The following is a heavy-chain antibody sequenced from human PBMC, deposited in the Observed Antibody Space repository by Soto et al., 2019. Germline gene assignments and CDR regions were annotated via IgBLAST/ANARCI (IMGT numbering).Heavy chain of an antibody. V-gene: IGHV1-69*13. Sequence: ASVKVSCKASGGTFSSYAISWVRQAPGQGLEWMGGIIPIFGTANYAQKFQGRVTITADESTSTAYMELSSLRSEDTAVYYCATWSSGYDFYYGMDVWGQGTTVTVSS. J-gene: IGHJ6*02. CDR2: IIPIFGTA. CDR1: GGTFSSYA. CDR3: ATWSSGYDFYYGMDV. D-gene: IGHD5-12*01.